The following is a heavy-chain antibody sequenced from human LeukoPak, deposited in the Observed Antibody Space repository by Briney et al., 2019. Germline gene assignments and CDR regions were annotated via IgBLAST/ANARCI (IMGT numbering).Heavy chain of an antibody. CDR3: ARPLGYCSSVSCYGALWY. CDR1: GFTVSTNY. CDR2: IYSGGST. V-gene: IGHV3-53*01. Sequence: PGGSLRLSCVVSGFTVSTNYMSWVRQAPGKGLEWVSLIYSGGSTYYADSVKGRFTISRDNSKNTLYLQMNSLRAEDTAVYYCARPLGYCSSVSCYGALWYWGQGTLVTVSS. J-gene: IGHJ4*02. D-gene: IGHD2-2*01.